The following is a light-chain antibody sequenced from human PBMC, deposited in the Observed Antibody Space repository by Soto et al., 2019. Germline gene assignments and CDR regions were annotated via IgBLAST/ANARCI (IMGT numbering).Light chain of an antibody. V-gene: IGKV3-20*01. Sequence: IVLTQSPGTLSLSPGERATLSCRASQSVSSSYLAWYQQRPGQAPRLLIYGASSRATGIPDRFSGSGSGTDFTLTISRLEAEDFAVYYCQQYGSSSWTFGQGTKV. CDR1: QSVSSSY. CDR3: QQYGSSSWT. CDR2: GAS. J-gene: IGKJ1*01.